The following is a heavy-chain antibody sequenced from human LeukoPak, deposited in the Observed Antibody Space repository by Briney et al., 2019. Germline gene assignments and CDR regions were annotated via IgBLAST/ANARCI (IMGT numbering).Heavy chain of an antibody. CDR1: GGSISSYD. D-gene: IGHD3-3*01. CDR2: IYYSGST. CDR3: ARARGDFWSGYFFDY. J-gene: IGHJ4*02. Sequence: PSETLSLTCTVSGGSISSYDWSWIRQPPGKGLEWIGYIYYSGSTNYNPSLKSRVTISVDTSKNQFSLKLSSVTAADTAVYYCARARGDFWSGYFFDYWGQGTLVTVSS. V-gene: IGHV4-59*01.